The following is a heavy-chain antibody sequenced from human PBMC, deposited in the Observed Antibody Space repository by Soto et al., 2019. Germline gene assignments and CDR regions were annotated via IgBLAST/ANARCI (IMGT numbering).Heavy chain of an antibody. J-gene: IGHJ3*02. CDR1: GFTFSGSA. Sequence: GGSLRLSCAASGFTFSGSAMHWVRQASWKGLEWVGRIRSKANSYATAYAASVKGRFTISRDDSKNTAYLQMNSLKTEDTAVYYCTTPVVVVPAAPDDAFDIWGQGTMVTVS. V-gene: IGHV3-73*01. CDR2: IRSKANSYAT. D-gene: IGHD2-2*01. CDR3: TTPVVVVPAAPDDAFDI.